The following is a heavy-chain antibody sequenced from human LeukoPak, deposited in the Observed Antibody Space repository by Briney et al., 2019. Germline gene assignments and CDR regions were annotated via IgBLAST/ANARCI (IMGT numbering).Heavy chain of an antibody. V-gene: IGHV3-21*04. CDR2: ISSSSSYI. CDR1: GFTFSRYS. Sequence: GGSLRLSCAASGFTFSRYSMNWVRQAPGKGLEWVSSISSSSSYIYDADSVKGRFTISRDNSKNTLYLQMNSLRAEDTAVYYCAKEGGSGSYSHWGQGNLVTVSS. J-gene: IGHJ4*02. D-gene: IGHD3-10*01. CDR3: AKEGGSGSYSH.